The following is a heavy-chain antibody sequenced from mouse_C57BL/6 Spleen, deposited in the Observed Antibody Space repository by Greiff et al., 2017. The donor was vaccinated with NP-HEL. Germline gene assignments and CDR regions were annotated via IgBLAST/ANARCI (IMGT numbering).Heavy chain of an antibody. J-gene: IGHJ3*01. Sequence: VQGVESGPELVKPGASVKISCKASGYAFSSSWMNWVKQRPGKGLEWIGRFYPGDGGTNYNGKFKGKATLTADKSSSTDYMQLNSLTSEDSAVYFCARNPFLTTAPFAYWGQGTLVTVSA. CDR3: ARNPFLTTAPFAY. CDR1: GYAFSSSW. CDR2: FYPGDGGT. D-gene: IGHD1-1*01. V-gene: IGHV1-82*01.